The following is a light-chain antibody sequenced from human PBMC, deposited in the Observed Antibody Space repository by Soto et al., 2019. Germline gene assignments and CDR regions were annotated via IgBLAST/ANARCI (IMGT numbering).Light chain of an antibody. J-gene: IGKJ2*01. CDR3: QQYGSSPYT. V-gene: IGKV3-20*01. CDR2: GAS. CDR1: QSVSSSY. Sequence: EIVLTQSPGTLSLSPGERATLSCRASQSVSSSYLAWYRQKPGQAPSLLIYGASSRATGIPDRFSGSGSGTDFTLTIIRLEPEDVEVYYCQQYGSSPYTFGQGTKLEIK.